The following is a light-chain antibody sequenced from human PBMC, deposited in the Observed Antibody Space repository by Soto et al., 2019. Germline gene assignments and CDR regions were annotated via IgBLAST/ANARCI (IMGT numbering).Light chain of an antibody. CDR3: QSYDSSLSGVV. CDR1: SSNIGAGYD. Sequence: QAVVTQPPSVSGAPGQRVTISCTGSSSNIGAGYDVHWYQQLPGTAPKLLIYGNSNRPSGVPDRFSGSKSGTSASLAITGLRVEDEDDYYCQSYDSSLSGVVFGGGTKLTVL. CDR2: GNS. V-gene: IGLV1-40*01. J-gene: IGLJ2*01.